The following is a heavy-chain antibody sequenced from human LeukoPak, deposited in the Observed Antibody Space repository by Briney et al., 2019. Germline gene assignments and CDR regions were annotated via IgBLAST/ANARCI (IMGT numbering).Heavy chain of an antibody. CDR2: IYYSGST. D-gene: IGHD6-13*01. V-gene: IGHV4-39*01. CDR3: ARAIAAAFDY. CDR1: GGSISSSSYY. J-gene: IGHJ4*02. Sequence: KPSETLSLTCTVSGGSISSSSYYWGWIRQPPGKGLEWIGSIYYSGSTYYNPSLKSRVTISVDTPKNQFSLKLSSVTAADTAVYYCARAIAAAFDYWGQGTLVTVSS.